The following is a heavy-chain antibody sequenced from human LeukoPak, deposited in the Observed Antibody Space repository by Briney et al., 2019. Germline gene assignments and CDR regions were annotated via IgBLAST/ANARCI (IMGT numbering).Heavy chain of an antibody. CDR1: GYSISSGYY. Sequence: PSETLSLTCTVSGYSISSGYYWGWIRQPPGKGLEWIGSIYHSGSTYYNPSLKSRVTMSVDTSKNQSSLRLNSVTAADTAVYYCAREKMAGVPLFDYWGQGTLVTVSS. J-gene: IGHJ4*02. D-gene: IGHD5-24*01. CDR2: IYHSGST. CDR3: AREKMAGVPLFDY. V-gene: IGHV4-38-2*02.